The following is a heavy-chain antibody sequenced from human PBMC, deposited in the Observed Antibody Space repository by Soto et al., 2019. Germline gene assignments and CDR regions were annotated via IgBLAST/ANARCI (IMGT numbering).Heavy chain of an antibody. V-gene: IGHV3-23*01. J-gene: IGHJ4*02. CDR2: ISGSGVST. CDR1: GFTFSSYA. CDR3: AKSPGMYYYDSSGYYHYDY. D-gene: IGHD3-22*01. Sequence: GGSLXLSCAASGFTFSSYAMSWVRQAPGKGLEWVSAISGSGVSTYYADSVKGRFTISRDNSKNTLYLQMNSLRAEDTAVYYCAKSPGMYYYDSSGYYHYDYWGQGTLVTVSS.